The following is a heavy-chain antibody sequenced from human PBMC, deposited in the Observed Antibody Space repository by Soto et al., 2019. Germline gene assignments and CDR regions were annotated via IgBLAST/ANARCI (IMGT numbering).Heavy chain of an antibody. Sequence: GGSLRLSCAASGFTFSSYGMHWVRQAPGKGLEWVAVIWYDGSNKYYADSVKGRFTISRDNSKNTLYLQMNSLRAEDTAVYYCARDDQYCGGDCYYAEYFQYWCQGTLVTVSS. V-gene: IGHV3-33*01. CDR3: ARDDQYCGGDCYYAEYFQY. D-gene: IGHD2-21*01. CDR2: IWYDGSNK. CDR1: GFTFSSYG. J-gene: IGHJ1*01.